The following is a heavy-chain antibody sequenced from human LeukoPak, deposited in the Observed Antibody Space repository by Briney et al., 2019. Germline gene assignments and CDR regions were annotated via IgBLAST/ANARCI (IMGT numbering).Heavy chain of an antibody. V-gene: IGHV3-23*01. J-gene: IGHJ4*02. CDR2: IGNSGTST. Sequence: GGSLRLSCAASGLTFSNYAMSWVRQAPGKGLEWVSGIGNSGTSTYYAASVKCRLTSSRDNSRSTLFLQVNSLRAEDTAVYFCAETRFISPRYCFEYWGQGALVTVSS. D-gene: IGHD2-15*01. CDR3: AETRFISPRYCFEY. CDR1: GLTFSNYA.